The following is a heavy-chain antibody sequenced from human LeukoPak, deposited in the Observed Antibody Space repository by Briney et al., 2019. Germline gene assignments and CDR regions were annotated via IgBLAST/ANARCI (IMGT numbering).Heavy chain of an antibody. CDR1: GGSISSYY. J-gene: IGHJ6*02. V-gene: IGHV4-59*01. D-gene: IGHD3-10*01. CDR3: ARDTYYYGSGSYYFYGMDV. Sequence: SETLSLTCTVAGGSISSYYRSWIRQPPGKGLEWIGYIYYSGSTNYNPSLKSRVTISVDTSKNQFSLKLSSVTAADTAVYYCARDTYYYGSGSYYFYGMDVWGQGTTVTVSS. CDR2: IYYSGST.